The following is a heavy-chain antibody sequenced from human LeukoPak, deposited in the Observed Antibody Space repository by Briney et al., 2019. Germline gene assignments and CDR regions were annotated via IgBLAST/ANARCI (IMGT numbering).Heavy chain of an antibody. CDR2: ISPGDSDA. J-gene: IGHJ4*02. CDR1: GYTFTNYY. V-gene: IGHV5-51*01. D-gene: IGHD2-2*01. CDR3: ARRYCSSTSCNPYFFDL. Sequence: GESLKISCKGSGYTFTNYYVGWVRQMPGKGLEWMGIISPGDSDARYSPSFQGQVAISADKSISTAYLRWSSLKASDTAIYYCARRYCSSTSCNPYFFDLWGQETLVTVSS.